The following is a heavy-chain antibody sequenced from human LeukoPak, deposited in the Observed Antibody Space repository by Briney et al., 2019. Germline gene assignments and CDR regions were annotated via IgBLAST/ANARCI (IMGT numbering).Heavy chain of an antibody. D-gene: IGHD3-3*01. CDR2: IYYNGST. Sequence: PSETLSLTCTVSGGSISTSSYYWGWIRQPPGKGLQWIGSIYYNGSTYYNPSLKSRVIISIDTSKNQFSLKLSSVTAADTAVYYCARGLNDSWTGENYWGQGTLVTVSS. CDR3: ARGLNDSWTGENY. V-gene: IGHV4-39*01. J-gene: IGHJ4*02. CDR1: GGSISTSSYY.